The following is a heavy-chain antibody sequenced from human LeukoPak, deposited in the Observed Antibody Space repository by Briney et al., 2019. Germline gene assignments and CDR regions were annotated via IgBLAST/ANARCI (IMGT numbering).Heavy chain of an antibody. Sequence: GGSLRLSCAASGFTFSSYSMNWVRQAPGKGLEWVSSISSSSSYIYYADSVKGRFTISRDNAKNSLYLQMNSLRAEDTALYYCARLYNWNYAGVWDPVDYWGQGTLVTVSS. V-gene: IGHV3-21*04. CDR3: ARLYNWNYAGVWDPVDY. CDR2: ISSSSSYI. J-gene: IGHJ4*02. D-gene: IGHD1-7*01. CDR1: GFTFSSYS.